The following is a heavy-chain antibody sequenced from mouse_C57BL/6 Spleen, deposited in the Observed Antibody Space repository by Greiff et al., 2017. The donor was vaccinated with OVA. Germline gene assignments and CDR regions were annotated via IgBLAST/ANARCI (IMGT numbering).Heavy chain of an antibody. CDR1: GFTFSDYY. D-gene: IGHD2-12*01. V-gene: IGHV5-16*01. J-gene: IGHJ4*01. CDR2: INYDGSST. Sequence: DVQLVESEGGLVQPGSSMKLSCTASGFTFSDYYMAWVRQVPEKGLEWVANINYDGSSTYYLDSLKSRFIISRDNAKNILYLQMSSLKSEDTAAYYGVKARDDGYAMDYWGQGTSVTVSS. CDR3: VKARDDGYAMDY.